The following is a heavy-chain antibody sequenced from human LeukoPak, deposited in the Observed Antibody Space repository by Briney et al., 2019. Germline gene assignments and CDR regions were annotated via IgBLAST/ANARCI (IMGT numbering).Heavy chain of an antibody. V-gene: IGHV4-59*01. CDR3: ARLGPFNYYGSGSYSARYYFDY. CDR1: GGSISSYY. J-gene: IGHJ4*02. D-gene: IGHD3-10*01. Sequence: PSETLSLTCNVSGGSISSYYWSWIRQPPGKGLEWIGYIYYSGSTNYNPSLKRRVTISVDTSKNQFSLKLSSVTAADTAVYYCARLGPFNYYGSGSYSARYYFDYWGQGTLVTVSS. CDR2: IYYSGST.